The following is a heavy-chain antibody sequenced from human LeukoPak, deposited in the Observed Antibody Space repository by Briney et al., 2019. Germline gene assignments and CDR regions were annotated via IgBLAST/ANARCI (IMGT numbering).Heavy chain of an antibody. CDR1: GFTFSSHA. CDR2: ISGSGGST. J-gene: IGHJ4*02. V-gene: IGHV3-23*01. CDR3: ARDSNYDSSGYYSGGYFDY. Sequence: GGSLRLSCAASGFTFSSHAMSWVRQAPGKGLEWVSAISGSGGSTYYADSVKGRFTISRDNSKNTLYLQMNSLRAEDTAVYYCARDSNYDSSGYYSGGYFDYWGQGTLVTVSS. D-gene: IGHD3-22*01.